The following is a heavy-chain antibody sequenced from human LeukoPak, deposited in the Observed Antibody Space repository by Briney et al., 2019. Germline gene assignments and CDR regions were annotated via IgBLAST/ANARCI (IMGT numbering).Heavy chain of an antibody. V-gene: IGHV4-30-4*01. J-gene: IGHJ6*02. Sequence: SETLSLTCTVSGGSISSGDYYWSWIRQPPGKGLEWIGYIYYSGSTYYNPSLKSRVTISVDTSKNQFSLKLSSVTAADTAVYYCAALCSSTSCYGDGMDVWGQGTTVTVSS. CDR3: AALCSSTSCYGDGMDV. CDR1: GGSISSGDYY. CDR2: IYYSGST. D-gene: IGHD2-2*01.